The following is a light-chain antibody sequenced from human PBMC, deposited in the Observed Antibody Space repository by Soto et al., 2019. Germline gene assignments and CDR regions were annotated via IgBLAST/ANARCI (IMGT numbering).Light chain of an antibody. J-gene: IGKJ3*01. V-gene: IGKV3-20*01. CDR3: QQYGSSPLT. Sequence: EIVLTQSPGTLSLSPGEGATLSCRATQFVSSSFLAWYQQKPGQAPRLLIYGASSRATGIPDRFSGSGSGTDFTLTISRLEPEDFAVYSCQQYGSSPLTFGPGTKVDI. CDR1: QFVSSSF. CDR2: GAS.